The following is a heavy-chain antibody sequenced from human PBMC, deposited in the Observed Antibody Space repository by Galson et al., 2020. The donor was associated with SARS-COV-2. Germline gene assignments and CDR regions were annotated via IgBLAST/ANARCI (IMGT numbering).Heavy chain of an antibody. CDR1: GFTFSDYY. V-gene: IGHV3-11*06. CDR2: ISSSSSYT. CDR3: ATSRERGYRSGTFDY. Sequence: GGSLRLSCAASGFTFSDYYMSWIRQAPGKGLEWVSYISSSSSYTNYADSVKGRFTISRDNAKNSLYLQMNSLRAEDTAVYYCATSRERGYRSGTFDYWGQGTLVTVSS. J-gene: IGHJ4*02. D-gene: IGHD5-18*01.